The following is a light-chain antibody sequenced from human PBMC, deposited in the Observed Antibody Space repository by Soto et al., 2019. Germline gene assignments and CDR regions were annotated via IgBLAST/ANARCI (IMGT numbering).Light chain of an antibody. J-gene: IGLJ2*01. CDR1: SSDVGSYNL. Sequence: QSVLTQPASVSGSPGQSITISCTGTSSDVGSYNLVSWYQQHPGKAPKLLIYEVSKRAPGVSYLFSSSNTGNTASLTISGLEDEDEADYYCCSYAGLKVVFGGGTKVTVL. V-gene: IGLV2-23*02. CDR2: EVS. CDR3: CSYAGLKVV.